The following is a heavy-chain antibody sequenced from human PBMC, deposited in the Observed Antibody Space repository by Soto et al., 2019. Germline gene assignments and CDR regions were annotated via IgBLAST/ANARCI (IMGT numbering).Heavy chain of an antibody. V-gene: IGHV1-69*01. CDR3: XRAPHYGDYRPLWXDP. J-gene: IGHJ5*02. CDR2: IIPIFGTA. Sequence: QVQLVQSGAEVKKPGSSVKVSCKASGGTFSSYAISWVRQAPGQGLEWMGGIIPIFGTANYAQKFQGRVTITAAESTSTAYMELSSLRSEDTAVXXXXRAPHYGDYRPLWXDPWGQGTLV. D-gene: IGHD4-17*01. CDR1: GGTFSSYA.